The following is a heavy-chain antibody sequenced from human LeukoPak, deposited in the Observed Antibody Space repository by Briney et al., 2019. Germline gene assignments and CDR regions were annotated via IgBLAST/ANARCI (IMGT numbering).Heavy chain of an antibody. Sequence: PGGXXRLSCAASEFTFNSYAMNWVRQAPGKGLEWVAAISGSGDTTYYAESVRGRFTISRDKTKNTVYMQMNRLRDGDTAVYYCAKALRAAHRPVYTYSYMDVWGKGTTVTVSS. CDR3: AKALRAAHRPVYTYSYMDV. CDR2: ISGSGDTT. CDR1: EFTFNSYA. J-gene: IGHJ6*03. D-gene: IGHD5/OR15-5a*01. V-gene: IGHV3-23*01.